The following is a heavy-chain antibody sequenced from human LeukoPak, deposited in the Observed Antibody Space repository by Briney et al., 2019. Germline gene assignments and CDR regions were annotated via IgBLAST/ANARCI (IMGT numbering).Heavy chain of an antibody. CDR1: GGSFSGYY. Sequence: PSETLSLTCAVYGGSFSGYYWGWIRQPPGKGLEWIGEINHSGSTNYNPSLKSRVTISVDTSKNQFSLKLSSVTAADTAVYYCARRRGYSYGPLSNHFDYWGQGTLVTVSS. D-gene: IGHD5-18*01. J-gene: IGHJ4*02. CDR3: ARRRGYSYGPLSNHFDY. V-gene: IGHV4-34*01. CDR2: INHSGST.